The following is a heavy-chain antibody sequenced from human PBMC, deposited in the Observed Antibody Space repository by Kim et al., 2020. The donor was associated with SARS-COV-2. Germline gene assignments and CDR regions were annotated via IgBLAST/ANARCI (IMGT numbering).Heavy chain of an antibody. CDR3: ARDNACGDYGMEY. V-gene: IGHV1-18*01. D-gene: IGHD4-17*01. Sequence: YAQNLRGRVTVTTDTTTSTAYMELRSLGSDETAIYYCARDNACGDYGMEYWGQGTLVTVSS. J-gene: IGHJ4*02.